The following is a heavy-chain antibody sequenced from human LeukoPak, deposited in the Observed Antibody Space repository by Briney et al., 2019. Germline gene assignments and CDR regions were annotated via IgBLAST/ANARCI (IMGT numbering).Heavy chain of an antibody. V-gene: IGHV4-39*01. CDR2: IYYSGST. D-gene: IGHD6-13*01. CDR3: ARQRAAAGKNWFDP. Sequence: SETLSLTCTVSGGSISSSSYYWGWIRQPPGKGLEWIGSIYYSGSTYYNPSLKSRVTISVDTSKNQFSLKPSSVTAADMAVYYCARQRAAAGKNWFDPWGQGTLVTVSS. CDR1: GGSISSSSYY. J-gene: IGHJ5*02.